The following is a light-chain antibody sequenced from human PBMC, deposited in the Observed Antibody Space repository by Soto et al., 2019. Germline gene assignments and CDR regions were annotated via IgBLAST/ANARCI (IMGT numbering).Light chain of an antibody. V-gene: IGKV1-33*01. CDR3: QQYDHLPRT. J-gene: IGKJ1*01. CDR1: QEISNY. Sequence: DLQMIQSPSSLSASVGDRVTITCQASQEISNYLNWYQQKPGKAPKLLIYDASNLERGVPSRFSGRGSGTDLTFTISSLQPEDFATYYCQQYDHLPRTFGRGTKVEIK. CDR2: DAS.